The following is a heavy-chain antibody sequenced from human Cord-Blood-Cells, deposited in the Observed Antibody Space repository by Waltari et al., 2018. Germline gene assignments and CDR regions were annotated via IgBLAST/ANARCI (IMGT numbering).Heavy chain of an antibody. CDR3: AREMATITAFDI. CDR1: GGTSSSYA. V-gene: IGHV1-69*04. Sequence: QVQLVQSGAEVKKPGSSVKVSCKASGGTSSSYAISWVRQAPGQGLEWMGGIFPILGIANNAQEFQGRGTITADGSTSTADMELSSLRSEDTAVYYCAREMATITAFDIWGQGTMVTVSS. D-gene: IGHD5-12*01. J-gene: IGHJ3*02. CDR2: IFPILGIA.